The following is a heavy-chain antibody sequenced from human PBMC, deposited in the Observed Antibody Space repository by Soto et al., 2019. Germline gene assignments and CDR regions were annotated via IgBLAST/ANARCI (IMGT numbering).Heavy chain of an antibody. V-gene: IGHV4-59*01. Sequence: QVQLQESGPGLVKPSETLSLTCTVSGVSISSYYWSWIRQPPGKGLEWIGYIYYSGNTNYNPSLKRRVTISIDASKNQFSLELSSVTAADSAVYFCARGIGQQRPPLDWGQGTLVTVSS. CDR2: IYYSGNT. CDR1: GVSISSYY. J-gene: IGHJ4*02. D-gene: IGHD6-25*01. CDR3: ARGIGQQRPPLD.